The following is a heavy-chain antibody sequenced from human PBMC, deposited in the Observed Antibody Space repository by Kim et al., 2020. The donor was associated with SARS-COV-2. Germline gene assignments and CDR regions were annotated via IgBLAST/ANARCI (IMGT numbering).Heavy chain of an antibody. D-gene: IGHD2-21*01. CDR3: ASGIGDYYYYGMDV. CDR2: ISGSGGST. Sequence: GGSLRLSCAASGFTFSSYAMSWVRQAPGKGLEWVSAISGSGGSTYYADSVKGRFTISRDNSKNTLYLQMNSLRAEDTAVYYCASGIGDYYYYGMDVWGQGTTVTVSS. V-gene: IGHV3-23*01. CDR1: GFTFSSYA. J-gene: IGHJ6*02.